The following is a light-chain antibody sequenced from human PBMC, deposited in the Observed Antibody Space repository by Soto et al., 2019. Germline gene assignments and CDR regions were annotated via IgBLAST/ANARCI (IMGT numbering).Light chain of an antibody. J-gene: IGLJ1*01. V-gene: IGLV2-8*01. CDR1: SGDFGGYDY. CDR2: EVT. CDR3: SSYAGSNNPYV. Sequence: QSVLTQPHSASGSPGQSVTISCTGTSGDFGGYDYVSWYQQHPGKAPKLMIYEVTKRPLGVPDRFSGSKSGNTASLTVSGHQAEDEADYYCSSYAGSNNPYVFGTGTKVTVL.